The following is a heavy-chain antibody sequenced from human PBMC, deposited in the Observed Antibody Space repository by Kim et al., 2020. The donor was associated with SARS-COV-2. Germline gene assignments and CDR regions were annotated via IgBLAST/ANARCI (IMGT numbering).Heavy chain of an antibody. Sequence: GSTYYNPSLKSRVTISVDTSKNQFSLKLSAVTAADTAVYYCARDVELRIWGQGTMVTVSS. J-gene: IGHJ3*02. D-gene: IGHD3-10*01. CDR3: ARDVELRI. V-gene: IGHV4-39*07. CDR2: GST.